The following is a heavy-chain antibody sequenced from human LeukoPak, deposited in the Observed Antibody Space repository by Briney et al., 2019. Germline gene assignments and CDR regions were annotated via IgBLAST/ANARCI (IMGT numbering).Heavy chain of an antibody. CDR2: IYYSGSA. CDR3: ARASSNIVAEPTAPFGFDP. Sequence: SQTLSLTCTVSGDSISRGDYYWGWIRQPPGKGLEWIVHIYYSGSAFSNASLKRRLSISVDTSKNQFSLKLTSVTAADTAVYYCARASSNIVAEPTAPFGFDPWGQGTLVTVSS. D-gene: IGHD2-2*01. CDR1: GDSISRGDYY. V-gene: IGHV4-30-4*08. J-gene: IGHJ5*02.